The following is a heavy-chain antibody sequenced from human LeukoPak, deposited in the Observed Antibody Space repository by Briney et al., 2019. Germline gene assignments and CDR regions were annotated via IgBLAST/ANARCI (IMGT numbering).Heavy chain of an antibody. CDR1: GYTFTSYD. CDR2: INPNSGGI. Sequence: ASVKVSCKASGYTFTSYDINWVRQATGQGLEWMGWINPNSGGINYAQKFQGRVTMTRDTSISTAYMELSRLRSEDTAVYYCARDPSPYGSGSYHFDYWGQGTLVTVSS. V-gene: IGHV1-2*02. CDR3: ARDPSPYGSGSYHFDY. J-gene: IGHJ4*02. D-gene: IGHD3-10*01.